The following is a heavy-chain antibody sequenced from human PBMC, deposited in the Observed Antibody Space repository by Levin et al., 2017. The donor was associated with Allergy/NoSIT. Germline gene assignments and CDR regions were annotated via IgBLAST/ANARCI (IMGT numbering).Heavy chain of an antibody. V-gene: IGHV3-30-3*01. Sequence: PGGSLRLSCAASGFTFSSYAMHWVRQAPGKGLEWVAVISYDGSNKYYADSVKGRFTISRDNSKNTLYLQMNSLRAEDTAVYYCASAAPFIYVLDYWGQGTLVTVSS. CDR3: ASAAPFIYVLDY. J-gene: IGHJ4*02. CDR1: GFTFSSYA. CDR2: ISYDGSNK. D-gene: IGHD5/OR15-5a*01.